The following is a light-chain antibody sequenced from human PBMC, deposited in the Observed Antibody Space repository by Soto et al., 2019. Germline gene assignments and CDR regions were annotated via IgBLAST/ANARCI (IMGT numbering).Light chain of an antibody. J-gene: IGKJ2*01. CDR3: HQRSNWPYT. CDR1: QSVSSY. CDR2: DAS. Sequence: EIVLTQSPATLSLSPGERATLSCRASQSVSSYLAWYQQKPGQAPRLLIYDASNRATGIPARFSGSGSGTDFTLNISSLEPEDFAVYYCHQRSNWPYTFGQGTKLEIK. V-gene: IGKV3-11*01.